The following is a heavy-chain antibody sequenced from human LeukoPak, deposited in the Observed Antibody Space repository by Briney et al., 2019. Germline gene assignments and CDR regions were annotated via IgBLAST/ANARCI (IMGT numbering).Heavy chain of an antibody. Sequence: ASVKVSCKASGYIFTSYGISWVRQAPGQGLEWVGWISTNKGNTNYAQRPQGRVTMTTDTSTSTAYMELRSLRSDDTAIYYCVRDIQWRFDPWGQGTLVTVSS. J-gene: IGHJ5*02. D-gene: IGHD2-8*01. CDR1: GYIFTSYG. CDR2: ISTNKGNT. CDR3: VRDIQWRFDP. V-gene: IGHV1-18*01.